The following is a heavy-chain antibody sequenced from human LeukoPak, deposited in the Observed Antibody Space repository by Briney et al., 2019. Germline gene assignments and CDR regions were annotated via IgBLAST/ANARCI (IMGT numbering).Heavy chain of an antibody. J-gene: IGHJ4*02. Sequence: GGSLRLSCAASGFTFSSYAMSWVRQAPGKGLEWVSAISGSGGSTYYADSVKGRFTISRDNSKNTLYLQMNSLRAEDTAVYYCAKATSAPAAIIQKYDYWDQGTLVTVSS. CDR1: GFTFSSYA. CDR3: AKATSAPAAIIQKYDY. CDR2: ISGSGGST. D-gene: IGHD2-2*02. V-gene: IGHV3-23*01.